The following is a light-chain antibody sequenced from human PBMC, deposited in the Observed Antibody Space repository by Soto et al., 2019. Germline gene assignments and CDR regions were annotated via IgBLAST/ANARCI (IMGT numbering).Light chain of an antibody. V-gene: IGKV1-39*01. J-gene: IGKJ5*01. CDR1: QSISSY. CDR3: QQSYITPLT. Sequence: DIQMTQSPSSLSASVGDRLTITCRASQSISSYLNWYQKKPGKAPKLLIYAASSLQSGVPSKFSGSGSGTDFTLTISSLQPEDSATYHCQQSYITPLTFGQGTRLEIK. CDR2: AAS.